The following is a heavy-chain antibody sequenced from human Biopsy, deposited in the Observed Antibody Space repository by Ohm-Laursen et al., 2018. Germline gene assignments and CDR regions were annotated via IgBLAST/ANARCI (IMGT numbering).Heavy chain of an antibody. J-gene: IGHJ3*01. CDR2: IDPKSGGT. V-gene: IGHV1-2*02. Sequence: ASVKVSCKASAYSFGDHRIHWVRQAPEQGLEWMGWIDPKSGGTNYAQKFQGRVTMTTDTSTSTVYLELRRLISDDTAVYYCARDIMNRIAGLVARSDVFDVWGQGTLVTVSS. CDR1: AYSFGDHR. D-gene: IGHD3-16*01. CDR3: ARDIMNRIAGLVARSDVFDV.